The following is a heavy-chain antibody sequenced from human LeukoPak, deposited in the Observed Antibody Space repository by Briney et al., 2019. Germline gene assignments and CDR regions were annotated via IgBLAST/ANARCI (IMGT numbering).Heavy chain of an antibody. V-gene: IGHV3-74*01. J-gene: IGHJ4*02. CDR1: GFTFSTYC. Sequence: GGSLRLSCAASGFTFSTYCMHWVRQAPGKGPMWVSRICPDGTVTNYADSVKARFIISRDNARNTVYLQMNSLRVEDTAVYYCVRDFRSADYWGQGTLVTASS. CDR3: VRDFRSADY. CDR2: ICPDGTVT.